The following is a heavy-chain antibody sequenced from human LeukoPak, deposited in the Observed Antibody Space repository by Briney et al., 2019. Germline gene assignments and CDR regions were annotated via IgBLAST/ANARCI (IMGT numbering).Heavy chain of an antibody. CDR1: GFTFSNAW. CDR3: TTEIVQVDRSHWGWSSAWWYFDL. J-gene: IGHJ2*01. Sequence: GGSLRLSCAASGFTFSNAWMSWVRQAPGKGLEWVGRIKSKTDGGTTDYAAPVKGRFTISRDDSKNTLYLQMNSLKTEDTAVYYCTTEIVQVDRSHWGWSSAWWYFDLWGRGTLVTVSS. CDR2: IKSKTDGGTT. V-gene: IGHV3-15*01. D-gene: IGHD7-27*01.